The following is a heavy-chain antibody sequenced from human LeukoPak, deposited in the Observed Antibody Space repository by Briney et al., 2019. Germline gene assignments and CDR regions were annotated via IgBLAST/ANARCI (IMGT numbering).Heavy chain of an antibody. CDR3: ASHTVTTPPFDY. V-gene: IGHV1-46*01. J-gene: IGHJ4*02. Sequence: GASVKVSCKASGYTFTSYGISWVRQAPGQGLEWMGIINPSGGSTSYAQKFQGRVTMTRDTSTSTVYMELSSLRSEDTAVYYCASHTVTTPPFDYWGQGTLVTVSS. CDR1: GYTFTSYG. D-gene: IGHD4-17*01. CDR2: INPSGGST.